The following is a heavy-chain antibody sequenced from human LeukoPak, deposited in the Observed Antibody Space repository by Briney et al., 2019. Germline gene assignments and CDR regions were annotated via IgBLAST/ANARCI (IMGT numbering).Heavy chain of an antibody. Sequence: PSETLSLTCTVSGGSISSGDYYWRWIRQPPGKGLEWLGYIYYSGSTYYNPSLKSRVTISVDTSKNQFSLKLSSVTAADTAVYYCAGEGSGSYQGGHNWFDPWGQGTLVTVSS. D-gene: IGHD3-10*01. CDR3: AGEGSGSYQGGHNWFDP. CDR2: IYYSGST. V-gene: IGHV4-30-4*01. CDR1: GGSISSGDYY. J-gene: IGHJ5*02.